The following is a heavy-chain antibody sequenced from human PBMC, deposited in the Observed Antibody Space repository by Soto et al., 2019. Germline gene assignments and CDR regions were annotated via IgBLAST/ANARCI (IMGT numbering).Heavy chain of an antibody. Sequence: SETLSLTCTVSGGSISSYYWSWIRQPPGKGLEWIGYIYYSGSTNYNPSLKSRVTISVDTSKNQFSLKLSSVTAADTAVYYCARENYGFWSGHTTSGYMDVWGKGTTVTVSS. CDR3: ARENYGFWSGHTTSGYMDV. CDR1: GGSISSYY. CDR2: IYYSGST. V-gene: IGHV4-59*01. J-gene: IGHJ6*03. D-gene: IGHD3-3*01.